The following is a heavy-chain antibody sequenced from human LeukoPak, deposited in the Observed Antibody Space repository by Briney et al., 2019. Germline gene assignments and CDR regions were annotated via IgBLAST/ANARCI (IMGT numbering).Heavy chain of an antibody. V-gene: IGHV3-33*08. Sequence: GGSLRLSCAASGFTFSSYSMNWVRQAPGKGLEWVAVIWPDGSETYYAGSVKGRFTISRDNSKDTLHLQMNGLRSDDTAVYYCARGNRLYSSSWSSLPFDIWGQGTMVTVSS. D-gene: IGHD6-13*01. CDR3: ARGNRLYSSSWSSLPFDI. CDR2: IWPDGSET. CDR1: GFTFSSYS. J-gene: IGHJ3*02.